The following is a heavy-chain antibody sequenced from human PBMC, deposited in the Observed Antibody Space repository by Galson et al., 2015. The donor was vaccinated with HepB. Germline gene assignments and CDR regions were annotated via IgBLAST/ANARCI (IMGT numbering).Heavy chain of an antibody. V-gene: IGHV3-15*01. CDR3: TTDLYCSSTSCYDAFDI. Sequence: SLRLSCAASGFTFSNAWMSWVRQAPGKGLEWVGRIKSRTDGGTTDYAAPVKGRFTISRDDSKNTLYLQMNSLKTEDTAVYYCTTDLYCSSTSCYDAFDIWGQGTMVTVSS. CDR1: GFTFSNAW. CDR2: IKSRTDGGTT. D-gene: IGHD2-2*01. J-gene: IGHJ3*02.